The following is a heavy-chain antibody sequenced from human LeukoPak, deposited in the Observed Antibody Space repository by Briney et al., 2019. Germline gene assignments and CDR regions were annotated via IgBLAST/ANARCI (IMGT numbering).Heavy chain of an antibody. D-gene: IGHD3-16*02. CDR1: GGSISSSSYY. J-gene: IGHJ4*02. V-gene: IGHV4-39*07. Sequence: PSETLSLTCTVSGGSISSSSYYWGWIRQPPGTGLEWIGEINHSGSTNYNPSLKSRVTISVDTSKNQFSLKLSSVTAADTAVYYCARGRIMITFGGVISKGGDYWGQGTLVTVSS. CDR3: ARGRIMITFGGVISKGGDY. CDR2: INHSGST.